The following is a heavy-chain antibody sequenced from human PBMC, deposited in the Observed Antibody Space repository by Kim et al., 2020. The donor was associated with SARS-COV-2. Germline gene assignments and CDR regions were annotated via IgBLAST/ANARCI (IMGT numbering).Heavy chain of an antibody. CDR3: ARVVYYDILTGYYGLGLGMDV. CDR2: TYYRSKWYN. Sequence: SQTLSLTCAISGDSVSSNSAAWNWIRQSPSRGLEWLGRTYYRSKWYNDYAVSVKSRITINPDTSKNQFSLQLNSVTPEDTAVYYCARVVYYDILTGYYGLGLGMDVWGQGTTVTVSS. V-gene: IGHV6-1*01. CDR1: GDSVSSNSAA. J-gene: IGHJ6*02. D-gene: IGHD3-9*01.